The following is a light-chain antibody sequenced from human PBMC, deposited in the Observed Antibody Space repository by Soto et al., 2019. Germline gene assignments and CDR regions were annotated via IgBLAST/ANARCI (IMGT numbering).Light chain of an antibody. CDR2: SAS. CDR1: QSVSSTY. CDR3: QQYSGPGMYT. V-gene: IGKV3-20*01. J-gene: IGKJ2*01. Sequence: EIVLTQSPGTLSLSPGEGATLSCRASQSVSSTYLAWYQHKPGQAPRLLIYSASRRASGIPDRVSGSGSGTDFTLTINRLEPEDFAEYYCQQYSGPGMYTFGQGTKLEIK.